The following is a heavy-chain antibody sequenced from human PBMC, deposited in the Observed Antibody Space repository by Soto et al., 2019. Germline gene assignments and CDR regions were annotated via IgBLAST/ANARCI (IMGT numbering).Heavy chain of an antibody. CDR1: GGSVSSGSYY. V-gene: IGHV4-61*01. Sequence: PSENLSLTCTVSGGSVSSGSYYWSWIRQPPGKGLEWIGYIYYSGSTNYNPSLKSRVTISMDTSKNQFSLNLDSVTAADTAVYFCARDFAYFDSWGQGALVTVSS. CDR2: IYYSGST. D-gene: IGHD3-3*01. CDR3: ARDFAYFDS. J-gene: IGHJ4*02.